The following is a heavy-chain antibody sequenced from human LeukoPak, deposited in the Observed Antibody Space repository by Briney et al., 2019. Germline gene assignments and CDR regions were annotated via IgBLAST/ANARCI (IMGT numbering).Heavy chain of an antibody. J-gene: IGHJ3*02. CDR1: GGSFSGYY. D-gene: IGHD3-10*01. Sequence: SETLSLTCAVYGGSFSGYYWSWIRQPPGKGLEWIGEINHSGSTNYNPSLKSRVTISVDTSKNQFSLKLSSVTAADTAVYYCAREKELLETGNHAFDIWGQGTMVTVSS. CDR2: INHSGST. CDR3: AREKELLETGNHAFDI. V-gene: IGHV4-34*01.